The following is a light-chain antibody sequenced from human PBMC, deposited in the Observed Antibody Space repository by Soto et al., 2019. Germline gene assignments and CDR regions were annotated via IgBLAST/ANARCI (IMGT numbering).Light chain of an antibody. J-gene: IGKJ4*01. V-gene: IGKV1-39*01. CDR2: AAS. CDR1: QSIGRN. CDR3: LQYNSFMLT. Sequence: DIQMTQSPSSLSASVGDRVTITCRASQSIGRNLNWYQQRPGKAPNLLIYAASTLQSGVPSRFSGGGSGTDLTLTITSLQPEDSATYYCLQYNSFMLTFGGGTKVEIK.